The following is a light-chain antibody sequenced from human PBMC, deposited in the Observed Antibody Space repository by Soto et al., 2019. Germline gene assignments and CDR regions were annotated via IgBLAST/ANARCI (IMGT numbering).Light chain of an antibody. CDR3: HQYGSSPRT. CDR2: GAS. Sequence: DIVLTQSPGTLSLSPGERVTLSCRASQIVTSDYLAWYHQEPGRAPRLLIYGASNRATGIPDRFSGSGSGTDFTLSISRLEPGDFGMYFCHQYGSSPRTFGQGTKVDIK. V-gene: IGKV3-20*01. CDR1: QIVTSDY. J-gene: IGKJ1*01.